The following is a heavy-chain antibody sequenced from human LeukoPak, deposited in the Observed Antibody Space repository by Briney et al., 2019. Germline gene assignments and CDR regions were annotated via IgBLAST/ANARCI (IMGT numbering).Heavy chain of an antibody. V-gene: IGHV3-30*18. CDR1: GFIFRTYG. CDR3: AKDSGELLYGDAFDI. J-gene: IGHJ3*02. D-gene: IGHD3-10*01. CDR2: MSYDGSTK. Sequence: GGSLRLSCAASGFIFRTYGMHWVRQAPGKGLEWVAVMSYDGSTKYYGDPVRGRFTISRDNSKNMLYLQMNSLRAEDTAVYYCAKDSGELLYGDAFDIWGQGTMVRVSS.